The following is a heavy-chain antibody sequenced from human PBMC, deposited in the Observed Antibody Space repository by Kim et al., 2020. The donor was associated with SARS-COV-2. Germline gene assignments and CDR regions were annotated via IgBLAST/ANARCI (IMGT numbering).Heavy chain of an antibody. V-gene: IGHV3-48*04. Sequence: GGSLRLSCAASGFTFSSYSMNWVRQAPGKGLEWVSYISSSSSTIYYADSVKGRFTISRDNAKNSLYLQMNSLRAEDTAVYYCAIFGTLGIAAAGTSWGQGTLVTVSS. CDR3: AIFGTLGIAAAGTS. D-gene: IGHD6-13*01. J-gene: IGHJ4*02. CDR2: ISSSSSTI. CDR1: GFTFSSYS.